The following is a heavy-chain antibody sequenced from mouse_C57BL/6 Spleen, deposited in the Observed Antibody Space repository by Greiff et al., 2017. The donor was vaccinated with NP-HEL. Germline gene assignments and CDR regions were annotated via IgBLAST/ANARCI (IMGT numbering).Heavy chain of an antibody. Sequence: EVQLQQSGPELVKPGASVKMSCKASGYTFTDYNMHWVKQSHGKSLEWIGYINPNNGGTSYNQKFKGKATLTVNKSSSTAYMQLSSLTTEDSAIYYCARDTTAGYYAMDYWGQGTSVTVSS. CDR2: INPNNGGT. CDR3: ARDTTAGYYAMDY. D-gene: IGHD1-2*01. CDR1: GYTFTDYN. J-gene: IGHJ4*01. V-gene: IGHV1-22*01.